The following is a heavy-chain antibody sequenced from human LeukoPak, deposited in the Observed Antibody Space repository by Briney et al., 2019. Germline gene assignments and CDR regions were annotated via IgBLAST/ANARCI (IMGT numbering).Heavy chain of an antibody. CDR3: ARGGLTITMFGVPIIRNFDY. V-gene: IGHV3-30-3*01. J-gene: IGHJ4*02. CDR1: AFTLSAFT. Sequence: GGSLRLSCEASAFTLSAFTVHWVRQAPGKGLEWVALISSDVYVYYYADSVRGRFTISRDNSKNTVFLQMNSLGAEDTAVYYCARGGLTITMFGVPIIRNFDYWGQGTLVTVSS. D-gene: IGHD3-3*01. CDR2: ISSDVYVY.